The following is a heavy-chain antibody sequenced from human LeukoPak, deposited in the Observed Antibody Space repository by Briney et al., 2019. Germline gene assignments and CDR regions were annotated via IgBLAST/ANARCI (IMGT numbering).Heavy chain of an antibody. D-gene: IGHD4-11*01. J-gene: IGHJ4*02. CDR2: IYISGSI. CDR1: GGSISSASYY. Sequence: SETLSLTCSVSGGSISSASYYWSWIRQPAGKGLEWIGRIYISGSINYSSSLKSRVTISVDTSKNQFSLKLSSVTAADTAVYYCARVGPIMTTKWYYFDYWGQGTLVTVSS. CDR3: ARVGPIMTTKWYYFDY. V-gene: IGHV4-61*02.